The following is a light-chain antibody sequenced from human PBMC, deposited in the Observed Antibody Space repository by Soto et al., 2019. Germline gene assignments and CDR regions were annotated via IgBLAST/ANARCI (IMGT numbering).Light chain of an antibody. CDR1: SSNIGSKY. Sequence: QAVVTQPPSASGTPGQRVSISCSGSSSNIGSKYVYWYQQLPGTAPKLLIYRNNQRPSGVPDRFSVSKSGTSASLAISGLRSEDEADYYCAAWDDSLTGQVFGTGTKVTVL. V-gene: IGLV1-47*01. CDR3: AAWDDSLTGQV. CDR2: RNN. J-gene: IGLJ1*01.